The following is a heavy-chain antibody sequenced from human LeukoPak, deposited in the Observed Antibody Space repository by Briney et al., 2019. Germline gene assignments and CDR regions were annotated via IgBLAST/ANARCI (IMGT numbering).Heavy chain of an antibody. J-gene: IGHJ3*02. V-gene: IGHV4-59*12. Sequence: PSETLSLTCTVSGGSISSYYWSWIRQPPGKGLEWIGYIYYSGSTNYNPSLKSRVTISVDTSKNHFSLKLSSVTAADTAVYYCARETYDAFDIWGQGKMVTVSS. CDR1: GGSISSYY. CDR3: ARETYDAFDI. CDR2: IYYSGST.